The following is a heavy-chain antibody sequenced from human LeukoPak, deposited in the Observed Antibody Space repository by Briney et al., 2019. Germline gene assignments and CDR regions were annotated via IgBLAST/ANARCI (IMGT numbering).Heavy chain of an antibody. J-gene: IGHJ4*02. CDR2: INQDGNEK. V-gene: IGHV3-7*04. CDR3: ARGLSKRFDY. D-gene: IGHD3-16*01. CDR1: GFTFSSYW. Sequence: PGGSLRLSCAASGFTFSSYWMSWVRQAPGKGREWVANINQDGNEKYYLDSVKGRFTFSRDNAKNSLYLQMNSLRAEDTAVYYCARGLSKRFDYWGQGTLVTVSS.